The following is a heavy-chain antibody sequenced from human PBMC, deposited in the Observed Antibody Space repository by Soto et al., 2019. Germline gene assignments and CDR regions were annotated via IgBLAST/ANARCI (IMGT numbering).Heavy chain of an antibody. CDR1: GYTFTSYG. V-gene: IGHV1-18*04. Sequence: ASVQVSCKASGYTFTSYGISWVRQAPGQELEWMGWISAYNGNTNYAQKLQGRVTMTTDTSTSTAYKELRSLRADDTAVYYCARIWLQSLYGMDVWGQGTTVTVSS. CDR3: ARIWLQSLYGMDV. J-gene: IGHJ6*02. D-gene: IGHD5-12*01. CDR2: ISAYNGNT.